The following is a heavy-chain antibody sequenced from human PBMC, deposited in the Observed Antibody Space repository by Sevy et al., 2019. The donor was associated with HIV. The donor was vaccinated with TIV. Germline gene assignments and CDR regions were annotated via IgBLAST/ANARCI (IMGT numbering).Heavy chain of an antibody. V-gene: IGHV3-15*01. CDR2: IKSKTDGGTT. Sequence: GGSLRLSCAASGFTFSNAWMSWVRQAPGKGLEWVGRIKSKTDGGTTDYAAPVKGRFTISRDDSKNTLYLQMNRLKTXXXXXXXXXXXXXXXXXSALLDYWGQGTLVTVSS. J-gene: IGHJ4*02. CDR3: XXXXXXXXXSALLDY. CDR1: GFTFSNAW.